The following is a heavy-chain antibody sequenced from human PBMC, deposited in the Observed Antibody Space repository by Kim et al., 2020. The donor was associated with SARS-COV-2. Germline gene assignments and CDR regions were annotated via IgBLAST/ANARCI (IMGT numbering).Heavy chain of an antibody. Sequence: RFTISRDNSKNTLYLQMNSLRAEDTAVYYCAREALSYYYGSGSFSGWFDPWGQGTLVTVSS. D-gene: IGHD3-10*01. CDR3: AREALSYYYGSGSFSGWFDP. J-gene: IGHJ5*02. V-gene: IGHV3-30*07.